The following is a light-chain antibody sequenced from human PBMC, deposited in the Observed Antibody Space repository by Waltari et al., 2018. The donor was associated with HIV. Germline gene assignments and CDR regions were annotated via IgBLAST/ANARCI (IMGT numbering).Light chain of an antibody. V-gene: IGKV3-15*01. J-gene: IGKJ1*01. CDR1: QSVSTN. Sequence: EIVMTQSPDTLSVSPGERVTLSCRASQSVSTNLAWYQHKPGQAPRLLISVASTRATGIPARFSGSGSGTESTLTISSLKSEDSAIYYCHQYNSLPWTFGLGTKVEIK. CDR3: HQYNSLPWT. CDR2: VAS.